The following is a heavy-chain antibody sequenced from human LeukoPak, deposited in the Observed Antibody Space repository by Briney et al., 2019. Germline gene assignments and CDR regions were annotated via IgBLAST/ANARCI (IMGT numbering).Heavy chain of an antibody. CDR1: GFTFSSYS. CDR2: ISSSSSTI. V-gene: IGHV3-48*01. CDR3: ARPYYYGSGSYSVPAD. D-gene: IGHD3-10*01. Sequence: GGSLRLSCAASGFTFSSYSMNWVRQAPGKGLEWVSYISSSSSTIYYADSVKGRFTISRDNAKNSLYLQMNSLRAEDTAVYYCARPYYYGSGSYSVPADWGQGTLVTASS. J-gene: IGHJ4*02.